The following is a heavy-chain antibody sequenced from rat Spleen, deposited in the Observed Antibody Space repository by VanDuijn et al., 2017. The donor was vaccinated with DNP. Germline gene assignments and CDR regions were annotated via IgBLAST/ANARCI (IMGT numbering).Heavy chain of an antibody. V-gene: IGHV5-17*01. CDR2: ISYDGSDT. CDR3: ASPLRHYFDY. Sequence: EVQLVESGGGLVQPGRSLKFSCAASGFTFSDYAMAWVRQAPKKSLEWVATISYDGSDTYYLESVKGRFTIYRDNAKNTQYLQMDSLRSEDTDTYYCASPLRHYFDYWGQGVMVTVSS. J-gene: IGHJ2*01. CDR1: GFTFSDYA. D-gene: IGHD1-11*01.